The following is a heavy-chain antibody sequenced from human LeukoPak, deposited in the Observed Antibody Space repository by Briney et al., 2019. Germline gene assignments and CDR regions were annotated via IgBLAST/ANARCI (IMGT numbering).Heavy chain of an antibody. D-gene: IGHD5/OR15-5a*01. CDR2: IYPSGST. CDR3: ARLSTSATSTAWFDP. CDR1: GGSISSYY. V-gene: IGHV4-4*09. J-gene: IGHJ5*02. Sequence: SETLSLTCTVSGGSISSYYWSRIRQPPGKGLEWIGYIYPSGSTNYNPSLKGRVTISVDTSKNQFSLKLSSVTAADTAVYFCARLSTSATSTAWFDPWGQGTLVTVSS.